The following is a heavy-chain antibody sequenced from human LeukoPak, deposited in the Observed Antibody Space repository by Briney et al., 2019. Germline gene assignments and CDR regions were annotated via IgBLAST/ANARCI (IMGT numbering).Heavy chain of an antibody. CDR1: GGTFSSYA. J-gene: IGHJ4*02. CDR3: ARSSLRGYSYGSFDY. V-gene: IGHV1-69*13. D-gene: IGHD5-18*01. CDR2: IIPIFGTA. Sequence: SVKVSCKASGGTFSSYAISWVRQAPGQGPEWMGGIIPIFGTANYAQKFQGRVTITADESTSTAYMELSSLRSDDTAVYYCARSSLRGYSYGSFDYWGQGTLVTVSS.